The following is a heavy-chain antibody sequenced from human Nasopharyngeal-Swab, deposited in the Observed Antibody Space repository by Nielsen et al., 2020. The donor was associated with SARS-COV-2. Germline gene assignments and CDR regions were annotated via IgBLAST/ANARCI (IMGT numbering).Heavy chain of an antibody. CDR3: ASGMYSGSYLSYLESDY. CDR1: GFTFSSYW. J-gene: IGHJ4*02. V-gene: IGHV3-74*01. CDR2: INSDGSST. Sequence: GESLKISCAASGFTFSSYWMHWVRQAPGKGLVWVSRINSDGSSTSYADSVKGRFTISRDNAKNTLYPQMNSLRAEDTAVYYCASGMYSGSYLSYLESDYWGQGTLVTVSS. D-gene: IGHD1-26*01.